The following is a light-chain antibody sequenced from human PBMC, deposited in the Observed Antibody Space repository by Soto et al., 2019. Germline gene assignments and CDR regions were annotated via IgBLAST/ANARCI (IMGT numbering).Light chain of an antibody. V-gene: IGKV1-39*01. CDR3: QQSYSTLSIT. J-gene: IGKJ5*01. Sequence: DIQMTQSPSSLSASLGDIVSIACRSSQSISSYLNWYQQKPGKAPKLLIYAASSLQSGVPSRFSGSGSGTDFTLTISSLQPEDFATYYCQQSYSTLSITFGQGTRLEIK. CDR1: QSISSY. CDR2: AAS.